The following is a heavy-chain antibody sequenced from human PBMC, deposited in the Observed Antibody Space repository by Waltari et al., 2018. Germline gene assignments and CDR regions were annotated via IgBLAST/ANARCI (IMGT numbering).Heavy chain of an antibody. CDR3: AKNGVGGMDV. D-gene: IGHD1-26*01. J-gene: IGHJ6*02. Sequence: SGGGLVQPGGSLRLSCAASGFTFSSYAMSWVRQAPGTGLEWVSLISWDGGSTYYADSVKGRFTISRDNSKNSLYLQMNSLRTEDTALYYCAKNGVGGMDVWGQGTTVTVSS. V-gene: IGHV3-43*02. CDR1: GFTFSSYA. CDR2: ISWDGGST.